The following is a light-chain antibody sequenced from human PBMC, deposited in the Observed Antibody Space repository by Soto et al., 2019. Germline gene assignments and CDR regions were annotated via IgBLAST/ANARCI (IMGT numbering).Light chain of an antibody. V-gene: IGLV2-14*01. J-gene: IGLJ2*01. CDR2: EVS. CDR1: NNDVGGYHY. CDR3: SSYTSRTTPL. Sequence: QSALTQPASVSGSPGQSITISCTGTNNDVGGYHYVSWYQQYPGKAPKLVISEVSNRPSGVSNRFSGSKSGNTASLTISGLQAEDEANYYCSSYTSRTTPLFGGGTKLTVL.